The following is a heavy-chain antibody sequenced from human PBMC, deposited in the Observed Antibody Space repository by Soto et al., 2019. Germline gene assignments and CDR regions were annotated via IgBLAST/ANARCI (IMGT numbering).Heavy chain of an antibody. V-gene: IGHV4-59*01. CDR1: GGSISSYY. D-gene: IGHD3-22*01. J-gene: IGHJ4*02. CDR2: IYYSGST. CDR3: ARALHYYDSSGPGAL. Sequence: SETLSLTCTVSGGSISSYYWGWIRQPPGKGLEWIGYIYYSGSTNYNPSLKSRVTISVDTSKNQFSLKLSSVTAADTAVYYCARALHYYDSSGPGALWVQGTLVTVSS.